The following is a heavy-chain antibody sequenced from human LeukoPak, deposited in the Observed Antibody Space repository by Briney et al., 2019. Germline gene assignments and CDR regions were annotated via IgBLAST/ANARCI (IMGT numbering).Heavy chain of an antibody. CDR1: GFSFSNYN. CDR3: ARRAGAYSHPYDY. V-gene: IGHV3-48*01. Sequence: GGSLRLSCEASGFSFSNYNMNWVRQAPERGLEWVSYITLSSTTIYYADSVKGRFTIFRDNSKNTLYLQMNSLRAEDTAVYYCARRAGAYSHPYDYWGQGTLVTVSS. D-gene: IGHD4/OR15-4a*01. J-gene: IGHJ4*02. CDR2: ITLSSTTI.